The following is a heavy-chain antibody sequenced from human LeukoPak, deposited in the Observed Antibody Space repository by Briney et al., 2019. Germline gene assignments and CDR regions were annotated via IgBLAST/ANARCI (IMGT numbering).Heavy chain of an antibody. CDR2: MNPNSGNT. V-gene: IGHV1-8*01. D-gene: IGHD6-19*01. CDR1: GDTFTSYD. CDR3: AILLGYSSGWYKGNWFDP. Sequence: ASVKVSCKASGDTFTSYDINWVRQATGQGLEWMGWMNPNSGNTGYAQKFQGRVTMTRNTSISTAYMELSSLRSEDTAVYYCAILLGYSSGWYKGNWFDPWGQGTLVTVSS. J-gene: IGHJ5*02.